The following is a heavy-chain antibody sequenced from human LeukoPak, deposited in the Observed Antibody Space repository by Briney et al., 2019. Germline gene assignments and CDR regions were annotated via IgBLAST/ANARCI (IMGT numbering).Heavy chain of an antibody. D-gene: IGHD4-23*01. Sequence: ASETLSLTCTVSGYSITTGHYWGWIRQPPGRGLEWIGSIYHGETTYYNPSLKTRLTISLDTSKNQFSLKLSSVTAADTAVYYCAGSTVVTADFDYWGQGTLVTVSS. CDR1: GYSITTGHY. CDR3: AGSTVVTADFDY. CDR2: IYHGETT. J-gene: IGHJ4*02. V-gene: IGHV4-38-2*02.